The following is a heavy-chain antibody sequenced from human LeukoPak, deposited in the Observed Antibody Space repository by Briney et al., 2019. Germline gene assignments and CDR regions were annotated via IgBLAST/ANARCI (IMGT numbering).Heavy chain of an antibody. J-gene: IGHJ4*02. CDR2: ISWNSGSI. CDR3: AKDMHYDSSGYYSPYFDY. Sequence: PGRSLRLSCAASGFTFDDYAMHWVRQAPGKGLEWVSGISWNSGSIGYADSVRGRFTISRDNAKNSLYLQMNSLRAEDTALYYCAKDMHYDSSGYYSPYFDYWGQGTLVTFSS. D-gene: IGHD3-22*01. V-gene: IGHV3-9*01. CDR1: GFTFDDYA.